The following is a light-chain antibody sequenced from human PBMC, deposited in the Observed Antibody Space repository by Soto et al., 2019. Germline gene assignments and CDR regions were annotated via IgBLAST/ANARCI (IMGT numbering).Light chain of an antibody. CDR3: CSYVGATTYV. J-gene: IGLJ1*01. CDR1: SSTFGGFNV. V-gene: IGLV2-23*01. CDR2: EGI. Sequence: QSVLTQPASGAGSPGQSITISCTGTSSTFGGFNVVSWYQQHPGKAPKVIIYEGIKRPSGVSNRFSGSNSCSTASLTISGLQAEHEDDYYCCSYVGATTYVFGTGTKVTV.